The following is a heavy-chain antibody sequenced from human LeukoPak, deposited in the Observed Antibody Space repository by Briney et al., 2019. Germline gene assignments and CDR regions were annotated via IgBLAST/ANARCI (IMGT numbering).Heavy chain of an antibody. D-gene: IGHD1-1*01. CDR2: IYPDDSDT. Sequence: GESLKISCKVSGYRFTNYWIGWVRQTPGKGLEWRGIIYPDDSDTRYSPSFQGQVTISADKSISTAYLQWSSLKASDTAMYYCARGYNWNDGGGYYFDYWGQGTLVTVSS. V-gene: IGHV5-51*01. CDR3: ARGYNWNDGGGYYFDY. J-gene: IGHJ4*02. CDR1: GYRFTNYW.